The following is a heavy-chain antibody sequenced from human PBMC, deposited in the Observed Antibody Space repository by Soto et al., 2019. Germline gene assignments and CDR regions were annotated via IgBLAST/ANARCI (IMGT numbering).Heavy chain of an antibody. J-gene: IGHJ4*02. CDR3: ARLSSSGWPIDS. CDR1: GGSISSGGYY. D-gene: IGHD6-19*01. V-gene: IGHV4-31*03. CDR2: TYYSENT. Sequence: PSETLSLTCTVPGGSISSGGYYWNWIRQHPGKGLEWIGYTYYSENTYYNPSLNSRITISADTSKNQFSLKLSSVTAADTAVYYCARLSSSGWPIDSWGQGTLVTVSS.